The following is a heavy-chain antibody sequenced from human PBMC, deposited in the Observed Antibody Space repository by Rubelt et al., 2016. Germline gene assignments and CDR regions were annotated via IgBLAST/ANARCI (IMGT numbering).Heavy chain of an antibody. CDR2: IYYSGST. V-gene: IGHV4-39*01. D-gene: IGHD3-10*01. CDR3: VRGRTGRPPPAATFDH. J-gene: IGHJ5*02. CDR1: GFSVSNNY. Sequence: LQLVESGGGLVQPGGSLRLSCAASGFSVSNNYMSWVRQAPGKGLEWIGSIYYSGSTYYNPSLNTRVSISVDTSKNQFSRELGSETAADTAGYYCVRGRTGRPPPAATFDHWGQGTLVTVSS.